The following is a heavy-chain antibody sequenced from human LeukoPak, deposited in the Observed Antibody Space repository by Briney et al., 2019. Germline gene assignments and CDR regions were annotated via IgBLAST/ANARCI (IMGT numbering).Heavy chain of an antibody. Sequence: GASVKVSCKASGYTFTGYYMHWVRQAPGQGLEWMGWINPNSGGTNYPQKFQGRVTITRDTSASTAYMELSSLRSEDTAVYYCARDLRRYYYDSSGYLAHSGFGYWSQGTLVTVSS. CDR2: INPNSGGT. CDR3: ARDLRRYYYDSSGYLAHSGFGY. CDR1: GYTFTGYY. V-gene: IGHV1-2*02. J-gene: IGHJ4*02. D-gene: IGHD3-22*01.